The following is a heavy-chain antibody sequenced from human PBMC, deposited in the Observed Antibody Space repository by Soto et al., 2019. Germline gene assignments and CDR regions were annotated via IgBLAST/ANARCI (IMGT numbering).Heavy chain of an antibody. CDR3: ARGRGNCVVTTCYLPFDS. D-gene: IGHD2-2*01. V-gene: IGHV3-53*02. CDR1: GFTVSSKY. Sequence: VQLVETGGGLIQPGGSLILSFAASGFTVSSKYMSWLRQAPGKGLEWVSIIYSDGNTYYADSVKGRFTISRDNSKNTLNLQMNSLRAEDTAVYFCARGRGNCVVTTCYLPFDSWGQGTRVTVSS. J-gene: IGHJ4*02. CDR2: IYSDGNT.